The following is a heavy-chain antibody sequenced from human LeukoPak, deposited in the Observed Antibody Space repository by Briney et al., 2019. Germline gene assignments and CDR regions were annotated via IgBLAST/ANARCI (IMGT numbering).Heavy chain of an antibody. J-gene: IGHJ4*02. CDR1: GFTFSSYG. V-gene: IGHV3-21*01. CDR3: ARARGVTTFGVHY. CDR2: ISSSSSYI. Sequence: GGSLRLSCAASGFTFSSYGMHWVRQAPGKGLEWVSSISSSSSYIYYADSVKGRFTISRDNAKNSLYLQMNSLRAEDTAVYYCARARGVTTFGVHYWGQGTLVTVSS. D-gene: IGHD4-17*01.